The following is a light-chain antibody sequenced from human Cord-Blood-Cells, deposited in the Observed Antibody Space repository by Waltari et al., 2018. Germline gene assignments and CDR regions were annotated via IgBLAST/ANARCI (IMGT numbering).Light chain of an antibody. V-gene: IGLV2-14*01. CDR1: SSDVGGYNY. J-gene: IGLJ2*01. CDR2: DVS. Sequence: QSALTQPASVSGSPGQSITISCTGTSSDVGGYNYVSWYQQTPGNAPKLMIYDVSKLPSRVSNRFSGSKSGNTASLTSSGLQAEDEADYYCSSYTSSSTVVFGGGTKLTVL. CDR3: SSYTSSSTVV.